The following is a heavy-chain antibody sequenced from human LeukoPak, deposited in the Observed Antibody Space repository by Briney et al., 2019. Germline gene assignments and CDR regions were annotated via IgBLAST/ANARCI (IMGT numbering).Heavy chain of an antibody. V-gene: IGHV4-34*01. CDR1: GGSFSGYY. CDR3: VRWAHAFDI. Sequence: KPSETLSLTCAVYGGSFSGYYWSWIRQPPGKGLEWIGEINHSGSTNYNPSLKSRVTISVDTSKNQFSLKLSSVTAADTAVYYCVRWAHAFDIWGQGTMVTVSS. CDR2: INHSGST. J-gene: IGHJ3*02.